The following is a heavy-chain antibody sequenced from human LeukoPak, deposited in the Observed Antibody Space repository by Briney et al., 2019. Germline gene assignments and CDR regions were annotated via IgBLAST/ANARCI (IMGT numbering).Heavy chain of an antibody. Sequence: ASVKVSCKASGGTFSSYAISWVRQAPGQGLEWMGWINPNSGGTNYAQKFQGRVTMTRDTSISTAYMELSRLRSDDTAVYYCARVNWNDVPDSWGQGTLVTVSS. CDR2: INPNSGGT. J-gene: IGHJ5*01. CDR3: ARVNWNDVPDS. CDR1: GGTFSSYA. V-gene: IGHV1-2*02. D-gene: IGHD1-1*01.